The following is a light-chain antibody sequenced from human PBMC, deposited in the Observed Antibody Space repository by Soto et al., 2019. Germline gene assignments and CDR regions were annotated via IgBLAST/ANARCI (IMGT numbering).Light chain of an antibody. V-gene: IGLV2-18*01. Sequence: QSVLTQPPSVSGSPGQSVTISCTGTSXDFVSYNRVSWYQQPPGTAPKLIIYGASNRPSGVPDRFSGSKSGNTASLTISGLQAADEADYYCSLYTSENTYVFGTGTKVTVL. J-gene: IGLJ1*01. CDR2: GAS. CDR1: SXDFVSYNR. CDR3: SLYTSENTYV.